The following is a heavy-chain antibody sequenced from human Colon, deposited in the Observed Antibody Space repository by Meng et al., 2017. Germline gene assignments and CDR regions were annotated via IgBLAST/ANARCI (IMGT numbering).Heavy chain of an antibody. CDR3: ARGSNVVVTATYDAFDI. Sequence: ASVKVSCKASGYTFTSYYMHWVRQAPGQGLEWMGIINPSGASTSYAQKFQGRVTMTRDTSTSTVYMELSSLRSEDTVVYYCARGSNVVVTATYDAFDIWGQGTRVTVSS. CDR1: GYTFTSYY. J-gene: IGHJ3*02. V-gene: IGHV1-46*01. CDR2: INPSGAST. D-gene: IGHD2-21*02.